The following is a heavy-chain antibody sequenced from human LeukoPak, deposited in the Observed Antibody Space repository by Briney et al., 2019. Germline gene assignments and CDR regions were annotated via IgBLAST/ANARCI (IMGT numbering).Heavy chain of an antibody. CDR3: ARVRRCYGGGDY. CDR2: INDSGST. J-gene: IGHJ4*02. D-gene: IGHD4-23*01. Sequence: PSETLSLTCAVYGVSFSGYYWSWVRQPPGKGLEWVGEINDSGSTNYNPSLKSRVTISVDTSKNQFSLKLSSVTAADTAVYYCARVRRCYGGGDYWGQGTLVTVSS. CDR1: GVSFSGYY. V-gene: IGHV4-34*01.